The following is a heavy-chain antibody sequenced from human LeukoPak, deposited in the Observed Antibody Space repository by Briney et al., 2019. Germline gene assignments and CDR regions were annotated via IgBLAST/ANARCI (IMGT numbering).Heavy chain of an antibody. CDR1: GYSISSGYY. V-gene: IGHV4-38-2*01. D-gene: IGHD6-6*01. J-gene: IGHJ4*02. CDR3: ARPSIAARSFFDY. CDR2: IYHSGST. Sequence: SETLPLTCAVSGYSISSGYYWGWIRQPPGKGLEWIGSIYHSGSTYYNPSLKSRVTISVDTSKNQFSLKLSSVTAADTAVYYCARPSIAARSFFDYWGQGTLVTVSS.